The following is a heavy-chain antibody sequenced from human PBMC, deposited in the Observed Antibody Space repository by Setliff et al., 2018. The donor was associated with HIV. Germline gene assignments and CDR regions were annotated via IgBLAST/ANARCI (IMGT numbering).Heavy chain of an antibody. J-gene: IGHJ4*02. CDR2: ISGDGTRT. V-gene: IGHV3-74*01. CDR3: VRGAPRSASGPLPWIY. Sequence: GGSLRLSCAASGFTFSSSWMHWVRQAPGKGLVWISRISGDGTRTAYADSAKGRFTISRDDAVNTLYLQMNSLRGEDTATYYCVRGAPRSASGPLPWIYWGQGTPVTVSS. D-gene: IGHD3-10*01. CDR1: GFTFSSSW.